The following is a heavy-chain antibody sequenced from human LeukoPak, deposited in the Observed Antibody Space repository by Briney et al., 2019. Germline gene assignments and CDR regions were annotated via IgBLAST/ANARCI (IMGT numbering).Heavy chain of an antibody. Sequence: ASVKVSCKAPGYTFTGYYMHRVRQAPGQGLEWMGRINPNSGGTNYAQKFQGRVTMTRDTSISTAYMELSRLRSDDTAVYYCARVGGRTTWGPTMSDSSGYYYNYWGQGTLVTVSS. CDR1: GYTFTGYY. CDR2: INPNSGGT. D-gene: IGHD3-22*01. J-gene: IGHJ4*02. V-gene: IGHV1-2*06. CDR3: ARVGGRTTWGPTMSDSSGYYYNY.